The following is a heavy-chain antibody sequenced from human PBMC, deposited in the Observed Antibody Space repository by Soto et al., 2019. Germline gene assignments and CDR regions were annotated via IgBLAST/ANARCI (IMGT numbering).Heavy chain of an antibody. CDR3: ASLQAAAGDNDLTFDY. CDR1: GYSFTSYW. Sequence: PGECLKISCKGSGYSFTSYWISWVRQVPRKGLEWMGRIDPSDSYTNYIPSFQGHVTISADKSISTAYLQWSSLKASDTALYYCASLQAAAGDNDLTFDYWGQGTLVTVSS. D-gene: IGHD6-13*01. CDR2: IDPSDSYT. V-gene: IGHV5-10-1*01. J-gene: IGHJ4*02.